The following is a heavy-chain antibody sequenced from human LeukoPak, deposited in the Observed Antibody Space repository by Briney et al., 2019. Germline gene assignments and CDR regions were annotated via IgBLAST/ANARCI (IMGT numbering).Heavy chain of an antibody. J-gene: IGHJ3*02. CDR2: INPNSGGT. Sequence: ASVKVSCKASGYTFTGYYMHWVRQAPGQGLEWMGWINPNSGGTNYAQKFQGRVTMTRDTSISTAYMELSRLRSDDTAVYYCARYCSGGSCQAIDASDIWGQGTMVTVSS. CDR1: GYTFTGYY. V-gene: IGHV1-2*02. CDR3: ARYCSGGSCQAIDASDI. D-gene: IGHD2-15*01.